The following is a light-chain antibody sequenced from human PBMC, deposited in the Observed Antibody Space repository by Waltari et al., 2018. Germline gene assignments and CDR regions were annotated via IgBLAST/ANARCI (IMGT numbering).Light chain of an antibody. CDR1: QSVSSD. CDR3: QQYNNWASLT. CDR2: GAS. Sequence: EIVMTQSPATLSVSPGERATLSCRASQSVSSDLAWYQQKPGQAPRLLIYGASTRATGIPARFSCSGSGTEFTLTISSLQYEDFAVYYCQQYNNWASLTFGGGTKVEIK. J-gene: IGKJ4*01. V-gene: IGKV3-15*01.